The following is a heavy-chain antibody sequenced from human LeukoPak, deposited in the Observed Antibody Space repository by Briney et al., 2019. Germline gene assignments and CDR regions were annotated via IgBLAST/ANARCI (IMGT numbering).Heavy chain of an antibody. Sequence: ASVKVSCKASGYTFTSYGISWVRQAPGQGLEWMGWISAYNGNTTYAQKLQGRVTMTTDTSTSTAYMELRSLRSDDTAVYYCARLPYYDFWSGYYLYNWFDPWGQGTLVTVSS. V-gene: IGHV1-18*01. CDR2: ISAYNGNT. CDR3: ARLPYYDFWSGYYLYNWFDP. CDR1: GYTFTSYG. J-gene: IGHJ5*02. D-gene: IGHD3-3*01.